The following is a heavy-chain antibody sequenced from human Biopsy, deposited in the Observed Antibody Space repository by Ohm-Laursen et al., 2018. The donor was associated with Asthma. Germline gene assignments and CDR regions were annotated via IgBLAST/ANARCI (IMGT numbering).Heavy chain of an antibody. V-gene: IGHV3-7*03. CDR1: GFTFGDYW. Sequence: SLRLSCAASGFTFGDYWMSWVRQVPGRGLEWVANIKHDGSENNHVDSLKGRFTISRDNAKNSLYLQMNSLRAEDTAVYYCATFPYGDYLPLDYWGQGTLVTVSS. D-gene: IGHD4-17*01. CDR3: ATFPYGDYLPLDY. J-gene: IGHJ4*02. CDR2: IKHDGSEN.